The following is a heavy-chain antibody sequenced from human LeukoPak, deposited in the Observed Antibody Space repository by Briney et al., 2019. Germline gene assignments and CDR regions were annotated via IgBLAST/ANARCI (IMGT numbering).Heavy chain of an antibody. D-gene: IGHD5-18*01. CDR2: ISGSGSST. V-gene: IGHV3-23*01. Sequence: TGGSLRLSCAASGFTFSSYAMNWVRQAPGKGLEWVSAISGSGSSTYYADSVKGRFTISRDNSKNTLYLQMNSLRAEDTAVYYCAAPRGYSYGYFDYWGQGTLVTVSS. CDR3: AAPRGYSYGYFDY. CDR1: GFTFSSYA. J-gene: IGHJ4*02.